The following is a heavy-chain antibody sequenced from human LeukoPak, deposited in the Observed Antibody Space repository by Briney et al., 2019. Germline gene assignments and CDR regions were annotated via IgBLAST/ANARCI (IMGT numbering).Heavy chain of an antibody. J-gene: IGHJ3*02. CDR1: GGSISSYY. CDR2: IYYSGST. CDR3: ARSDAFDI. Sequence: SETLSLTCTASGGSISSYYWSWIRQPPGKGLEWIGYIYYSGSTNYNPSLKSRVTISVDTFKNQFSLKLSSVTAADTAVYYCARSDAFDIWGQGTMVTVSS. V-gene: IGHV4-59*08.